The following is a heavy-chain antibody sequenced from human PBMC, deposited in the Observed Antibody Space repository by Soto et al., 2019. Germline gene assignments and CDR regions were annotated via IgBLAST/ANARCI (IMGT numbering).Heavy chain of an antibody. J-gene: IGHJ4*02. Sequence: GGSLRLSCAASGFTFSSYGMHWVRQAPGKGLEWVAVIYDGSNKYYADSVKGRFTISRDNAKNSLYLQMNSLRAEDTAVYYCARVSPPPDYWGQGTLVTVSS. V-gene: IGHV3-33*08. CDR2: IYDGSNK. CDR3: ARVSPPPDY. CDR1: GFTFSSYG.